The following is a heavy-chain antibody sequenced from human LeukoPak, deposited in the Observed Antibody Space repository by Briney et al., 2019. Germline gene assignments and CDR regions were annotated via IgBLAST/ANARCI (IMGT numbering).Heavy chain of an antibody. V-gene: IGHV3-23*01. CDR3: AKDGILGDGFWDFDY. J-gene: IGHJ4*02. CDR2: IYGSAGTT. CDR1: GFTFSSYA. Sequence: GGSLRLSCAVSGFTFSSYAMSWVRQAPGKGLEWVSCIYGSAGTTQYADSVKGRFTISRDKSKNTLYLQMNSLRAEDTAVYYCAKDGILGDGFWDFDYWGQGTLVTVSS. D-gene: IGHD3/OR15-3a*01.